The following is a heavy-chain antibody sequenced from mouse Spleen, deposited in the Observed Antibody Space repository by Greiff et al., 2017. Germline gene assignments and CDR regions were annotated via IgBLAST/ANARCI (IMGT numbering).Heavy chain of an antibody. J-gene: IGHJ4*01. CDR1: GFTFSDYY. CDR3: AREGDGKAMDY. Sequence: EVHLVESEGGLVQPGSSMKLSCTASGFTFSDYYMAWVRQVPEKGLEWVANINYDGSSTYYLDSLKSRFIISRDNAKNILYLQMSSLKSEDTATYYCAREGDGKAMDYWGQGTSVTVSS. CDR2: INYDGSST. V-gene: IGHV5-16*01. D-gene: IGHD2-1*01.